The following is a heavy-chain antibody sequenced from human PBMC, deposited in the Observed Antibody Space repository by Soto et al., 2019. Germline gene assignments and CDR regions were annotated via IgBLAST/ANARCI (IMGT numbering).Heavy chain of an antibody. CDR2: ISYDGSNK. J-gene: IGHJ6*02. Sequence: GGSLRLSCAASGFTFSSYGMHWVRQAPGKGLEGVAVISYDGSNKYYADPVKGRFTISRDNSKNTLYLQMNSLRAEDTAVYYCAKDRRAEEWLLSLYYYYYGMDVWGQGTTVTVSS. V-gene: IGHV3-30*18. D-gene: IGHD3-3*01. CDR3: AKDRRAEEWLLSLYYYYYGMDV. CDR1: GFTFSSYG.